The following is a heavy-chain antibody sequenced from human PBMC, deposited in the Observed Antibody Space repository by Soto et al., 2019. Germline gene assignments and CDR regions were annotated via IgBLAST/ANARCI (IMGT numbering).Heavy chain of an antibody. J-gene: IGHJ5*02. CDR3: ARESMTTVTTSRLNRFDP. CDR2: IYYSGST. Sequence: SETLSLTCTVSGGTISSGGYYWSWIRQHPGKGLEWIGYIYYSGSTYYNPSLKSRVTISVDTSKNQFSLKPSSVTAADTAVYYCARESMTTVTTSRLNRFDPWGQGTLVTVSS. V-gene: IGHV4-31*03. CDR1: GGTISSGGYY. D-gene: IGHD4-17*01.